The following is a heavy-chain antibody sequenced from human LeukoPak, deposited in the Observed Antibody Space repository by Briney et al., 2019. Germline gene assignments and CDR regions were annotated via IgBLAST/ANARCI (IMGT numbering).Heavy chain of an antibody. CDR2: IRYDGSYK. CDR1: GFIFSNYG. Sequence: AGRSLRLSCAASGFIFSNYGMHWVRQAPGKGLEWVTFIRYDGSYKSYADSVKGRFTISRDNSKNTLYLQMSGLRAEDTAVYYCARGQFLTAPFDYWGQGTLVTVSS. J-gene: IGHJ4*02. CDR3: ARGQFLTAPFDY. V-gene: IGHV3-30*02. D-gene: IGHD3-9*01.